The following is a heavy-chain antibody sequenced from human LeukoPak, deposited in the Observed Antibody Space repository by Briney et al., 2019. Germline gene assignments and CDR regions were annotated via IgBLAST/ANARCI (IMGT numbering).Heavy chain of an antibody. D-gene: IGHD3-16*01. CDR2: IYYSGST. V-gene: IGHV4-39*01. CDR1: GGSISSSTYY. J-gene: IGHJ4*02. Sequence: SETLSLTCTVSGGSISSSTYYWGWIRQPPGKGLEWIGSIYYSGSTYYNPSLKSRVTISVDTSKNQFSLKLSSVTAADTAVYYCASEGLWDRGYFDYWGQGTLVTVSS. CDR3: ASEGLWDRGYFDY.